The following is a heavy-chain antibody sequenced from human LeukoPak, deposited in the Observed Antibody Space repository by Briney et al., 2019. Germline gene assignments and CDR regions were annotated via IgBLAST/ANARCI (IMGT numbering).Heavy chain of an antibody. J-gene: IGHJ4*02. CDR2: ISSSSSYI. Sequence: PGGSLRLSCAASGFTFSSYEMNWVRQAPGKGLEWVSYISSSSSYIYYADSVKGRFTISRDNAKNSLYLQMNSLRAEDTAVYYCAREDTYSRGWYGPDYWGQGTLVTVSS. CDR3: AREDTYSRGWYGPDY. D-gene: IGHD6-19*01. V-gene: IGHV3-21*05. CDR1: GFTFSSYE.